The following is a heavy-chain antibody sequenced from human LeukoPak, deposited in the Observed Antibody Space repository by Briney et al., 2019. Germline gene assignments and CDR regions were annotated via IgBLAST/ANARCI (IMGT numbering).Heavy chain of an antibody. J-gene: IGHJ6*04. CDR3: AELGITMIGGV. CDR2: ISSSSTYI. D-gene: IGHD3-10*02. CDR1: GFSFSSYT. V-gene: IGHV3-21*01. Sequence: GGSLRLSCAASGFSFSSYTMNWVRQAPGKGLEWVSSISSSSTYIYYADSVKGRFTISRDNAKNSLYLQMNSLRAEDTAVYYCAELGITMIGGVWGKGTTVTISS.